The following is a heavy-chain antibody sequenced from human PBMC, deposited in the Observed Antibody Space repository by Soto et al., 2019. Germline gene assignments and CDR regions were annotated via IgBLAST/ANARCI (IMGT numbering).Heavy chain of an antibody. Sequence: GGSLRLSCAASGFTFSTYWMDWVRQTPGKGLEWVANINQDGSKENYVDSVKGRSTISRDNAKNSLNLQMSSLTVEDSALYFCSASLHYWGQGTLVTVSS. CDR2: INQDGSKE. CDR1: GFTFSTYW. CDR3: SASLHY. V-gene: IGHV3-7*01. J-gene: IGHJ4*02.